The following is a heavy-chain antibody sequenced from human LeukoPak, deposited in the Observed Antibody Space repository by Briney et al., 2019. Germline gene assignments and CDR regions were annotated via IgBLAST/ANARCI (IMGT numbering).Heavy chain of an antibody. Sequence: GASVKVSCRASGYTFTNYGISWVRQAPGQGLEWMGWINPYNRNTNYAQKVQGRVTMTTDTSTSIAYMELRGLTSDDTAVYYCARGDCGSTTCLGDFEYWGQGTRVTVSS. D-gene: IGHD2-2*01. CDR2: INPYNRNT. J-gene: IGHJ4*02. CDR3: ARGDCGSTTCLGDFEY. CDR1: GYTFTNYG. V-gene: IGHV1-18*01.